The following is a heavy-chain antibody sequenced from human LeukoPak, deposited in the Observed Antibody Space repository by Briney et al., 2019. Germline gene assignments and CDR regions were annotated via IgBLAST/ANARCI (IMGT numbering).Heavy chain of an antibody. CDR3: AKDRDILQYSSGWYNFDY. J-gene: IGHJ4*02. V-gene: IGHV3-30*12. Sequence: PGGSLRLSCAASGFTFRRYGIHWVRQAPGKGLEWVAVISYDGSNKYYADSVKGRFTISRDNSKNTLYLQMNSLRAEDTAVYYCAKDRDILQYSSGWYNFDYWGQGTLVTVSS. CDR2: ISYDGSNK. D-gene: IGHD6-19*01. CDR1: GFTFRRYG.